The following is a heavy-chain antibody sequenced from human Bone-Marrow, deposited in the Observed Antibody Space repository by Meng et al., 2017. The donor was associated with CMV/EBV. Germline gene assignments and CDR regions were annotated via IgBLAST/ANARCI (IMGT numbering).Heavy chain of an antibody. J-gene: IGHJ6*02. CDR1: GGTFSSYA. D-gene: IGHD2-2*02. CDR2: IIPILGIA. CDR3: ARGLVVPAAIFEVGIAARPAADV. V-gene: IGHV1-69*10. Sequence: SVKVSCKASGGTFSSYAISWVRQAPGQGLEWMGGIIPILGIANYAQKFQGRVTITADKSTSTAYMELSSLRSEDTAVYYCARGLVVPAAIFEVGIAARPAADVWGQGTTVTASS.